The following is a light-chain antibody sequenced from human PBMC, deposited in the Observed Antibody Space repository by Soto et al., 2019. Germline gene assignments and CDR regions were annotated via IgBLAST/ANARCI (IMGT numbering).Light chain of an antibody. CDR2: KAS. CDR3: QQYDSFPFT. J-gene: IGKJ3*01. CDR1: QTISRG. Sequence: DIQMTQSPSTLSASVGDRVTITCRASQTISRGLAWYQQKPGKAPKLLIYKASSLESGVPSGFSGSGSGTESTLTISSLQPDDFATYYCQQYDSFPFTFGPGTKVDVK. V-gene: IGKV1-5*03.